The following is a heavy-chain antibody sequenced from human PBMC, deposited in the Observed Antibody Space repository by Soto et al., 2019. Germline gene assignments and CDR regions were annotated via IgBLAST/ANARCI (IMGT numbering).Heavy chain of an antibody. CDR1: AGSISRLK. D-gene: IGHD6-13*01. J-gene: IGHJ1*01. V-gene: IGHV4-4*07. CDR3: ARQSGRWYY. Sequence: PETLSVTKSVSAGSISRLKWSWIRQPAGKGLEWIGRIYSGGRNNYNPSLKSRVTMSVDTSKNQFSLRLSSVTAADTAMYYCARQSGRWYYCGQGTPVIVSA. CDR2: IYSGGRN.